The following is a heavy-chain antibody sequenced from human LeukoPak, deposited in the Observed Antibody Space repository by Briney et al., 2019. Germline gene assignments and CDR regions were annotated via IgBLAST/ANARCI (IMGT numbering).Heavy chain of an antibody. J-gene: IGHJ6*04. CDR2: ISGSGGST. V-gene: IGHV3-23*01. CDR3: AKEREAVAAYYYYGMDV. CDR1: GFTFSSYA. Sequence: GGSLRLSCAASGFTFSSYAMSWVRQAPGKGLEWVSAISGSGGSTYYADSVEGRFTPSRDNSKNTLYLQMNSLRAEDTAVYYCAKEREAVAAYYYYGMDVWGKGTTVTVSS. D-gene: IGHD6-19*01.